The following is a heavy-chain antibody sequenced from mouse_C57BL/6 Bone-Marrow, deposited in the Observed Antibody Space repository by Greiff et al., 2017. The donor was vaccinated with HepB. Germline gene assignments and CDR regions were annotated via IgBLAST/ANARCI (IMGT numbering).Heavy chain of an antibody. CDR1: GFTFSDYG. CDR2: ISNLAYSI. D-gene: IGHD1-1*01. J-gene: IGHJ1*03. Sequence: EVHLVESGGGLVQPGGSLKLSCAASGFTFSDYGMAWVRQAPRKGPEWVAFISNLAYSIYYADTVTGRFTISRENAKNTLYLEMSSLRSEDTAMYYCARMTTVGYFDVWGTGTTVTVSS. V-gene: IGHV5-15*01. CDR3: ARMTTVGYFDV.